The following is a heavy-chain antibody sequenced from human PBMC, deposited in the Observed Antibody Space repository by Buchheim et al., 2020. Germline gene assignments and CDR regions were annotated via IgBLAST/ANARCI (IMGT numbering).Heavy chain of an antibody. Sequence: QVQLVQSGAEVKKPGASVKVSCKASGYTFTGYYMHWVRQAPGQGLEWMGWINPNSGGTNYAQKFQGWVTMTRDTSIRTAYMELSRLRSDDTAVYYCAREAIAVAGTGGSYYGMDVWGQGTT. D-gene: IGHD6-19*01. CDR1: GYTFTGYY. CDR2: INPNSGGT. V-gene: IGHV1-2*04. CDR3: AREAIAVAGTGGSYYGMDV. J-gene: IGHJ6*02.